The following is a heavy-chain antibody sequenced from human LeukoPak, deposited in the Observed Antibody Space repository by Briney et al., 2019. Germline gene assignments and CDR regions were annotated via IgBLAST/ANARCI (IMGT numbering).Heavy chain of an antibody. CDR3: ARDRNYEFDY. J-gene: IGHJ4*02. CDR2: ISYDGSNK. Sequence: GGSLRLSCAASGFTFSSYAMHWVRQAPGKGLEWVAVISYDGSNKYYADSVKGRFTISRDNSKNTLYLQMNSLRAEDTAVYYCARDRNYEFDYWGRGTLVTVSS. D-gene: IGHD1-7*01. CDR1: GFTFSSYA. V-gene: IGHV3-30*04.